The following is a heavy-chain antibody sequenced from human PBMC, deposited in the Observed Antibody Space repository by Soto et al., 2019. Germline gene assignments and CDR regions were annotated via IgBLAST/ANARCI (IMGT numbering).Heavy chain of an antibody. Sequence: GASVKVSCKASGYTFNSYYMHWVRQAPGQGLEWMGIINPSGGSTSYAQKFQGRVTMTRDTSTSTVYMELSSLRSEDTAVYYCARDQRAVAATGYYYYYGMDVWGQGTTVTVSS. V-gene: IGHV1-46*02. J-gene: IGHJ6*02. CDR2: INPSGGST. D-gene: IGHD2-15*01. CDR1: GYTFNSYY. CDR3: ARDQRAVAATGYYYYYGMDV.